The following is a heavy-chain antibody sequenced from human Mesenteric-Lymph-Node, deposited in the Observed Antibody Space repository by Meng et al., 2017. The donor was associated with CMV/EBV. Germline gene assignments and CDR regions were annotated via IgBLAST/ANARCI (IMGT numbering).Heavy chain of an antibody. Sequence: GGSLRLSCAASGFTFSSHWIHWVRQVPGKGLVWVSGINFDGTSTFYADSVKGRFTISRDNAKNTLYLQMNSLSAEDTAVYYCARDGITIFGISKYYYYGMDVWGQGTTVTVSS. CDR3: ARDGITIFGISKYYYYGMDV. D-gene: IGHD3-3*01. CDR2: INFDGTST. J-gene: IGHJ6*02. V-gene: IGHV3-74*01. CDR1: GFTFSSHW.